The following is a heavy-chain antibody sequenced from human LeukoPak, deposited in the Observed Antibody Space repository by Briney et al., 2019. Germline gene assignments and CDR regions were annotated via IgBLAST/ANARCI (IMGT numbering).Heavy chain of an antibody. CDR3: AANFWSGYRFDY. CDR2: ISWNSGSI. V-gene: IGHV3-9*01. J-gene: IGHJ4*02. Sequence: SLRLSCAASGFTFDDYAMHWVRQAPEKGLEWVSGISWNSGSIGYADSVKGRFTISRDNAKNSLYLQMNSLRAEDTALYYCAANFWSGYRFDYWGQGTLVTVSS. CDR1: GFTFDDYA. D-gene: IGHD3-3*01.